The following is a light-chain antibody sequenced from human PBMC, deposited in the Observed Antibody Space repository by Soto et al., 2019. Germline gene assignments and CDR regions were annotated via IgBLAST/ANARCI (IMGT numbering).Light chain of an antibody. J-gene: IGKJ1*01. Sequence: EIVMTQSPASLSVSPLEIATLSFMASQSVSSNVAWYQQRPGQAPRLLIYRASTRATGIPARFSGSGSGTDFTLTISRLEPEDFAVYYCQQYRSSPRTFGQGTKVDI. CDR3: QQYRSSPRT. V-gene: IGKV3-15*01. CDR2: RAS. CDR1: QSVSSN.